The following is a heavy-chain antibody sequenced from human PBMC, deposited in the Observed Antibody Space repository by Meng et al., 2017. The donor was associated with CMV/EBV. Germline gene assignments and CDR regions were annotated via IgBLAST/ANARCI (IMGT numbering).Heavy chain of an antibody. CDR1: GFTFSSYE. Sequence: GESLKISCAASGFTFSSYEMNWVRQAPGKGLEWVSYISSSGSTIYYADSVKGRFTISRDNAKNSLYLQMNSLRAEDTAVYYCARDYCSSTSCYREGDYYYYYGTDVWGQGTTVTVSS. D-gene: IGHD2-2*02. CDR2: ISSSGSTI. V-gene: IGHV3-48*03. J-gene: IGHJ6*02. CDR3: ARDYCSSTSCYREGDYYYYYGTDV.